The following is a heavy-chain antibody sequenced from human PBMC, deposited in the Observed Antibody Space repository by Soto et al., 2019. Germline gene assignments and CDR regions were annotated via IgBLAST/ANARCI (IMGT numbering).Heavy chain of an antibody. CDR1: GGSISSYY. Sequence: SSETLSLTCTVSGGSISSYYWSWIRQPPGKGLEWIGYIYYSGSTNYNPSLKSRVTISVDTSKNQFSLKLSSVTAADTAVYYCASNPSRGRGYSYGILEYFQHWGQGTLVTVSS. CDR2: IYYSGST. D-gene: IGHD5-18*01. V-gene: IGHV4-59*01. CDR3: ASNPSRGRGYSYGILEYFQH. J-gene: IGHJ1*01.